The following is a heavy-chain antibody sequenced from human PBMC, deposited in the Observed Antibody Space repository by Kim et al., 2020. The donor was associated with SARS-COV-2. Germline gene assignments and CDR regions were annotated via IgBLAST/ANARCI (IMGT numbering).Heavy chain of an antibody. D-gene: IGHD6-13*01. J-gene: IGHJ4*02. CDR3: ARGRGYSSRFDC. CDR2: INHSGST. Sequence: SETLSLTCAVYGGSFSGYYWSWIRQPPGKGLEWIGEINHSGSTNYNPSLKSRVTISVDTSKNQFSLKLSSVTAAATAVYYCARGRGYSSRFDCWGQGTLVTVSS. CDR1: GGSFSGYY. V-gene: IGHV4-34*01.